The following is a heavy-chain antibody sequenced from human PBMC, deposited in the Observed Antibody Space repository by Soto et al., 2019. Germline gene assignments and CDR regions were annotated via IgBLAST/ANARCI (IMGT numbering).Heavy chain of an antibody. V-gene: IGHV1-8*03. CDR1: GYTFTSYG. CDR2: MNPNSGNT. CDR3: ARTLYGDNVDY. D-gene: IGHD4-17*01. J-gene: IGHJ4*02. Sequence: EASVKVSCKASGYTFTSYGISWVRQAPGQGLEWMGWMNPNSGNTGYAQKFQGRVTITRNTSISTAYMELSSLRSEDTAVYYCARTLYGDNVDYWGQGTLVTVSS.